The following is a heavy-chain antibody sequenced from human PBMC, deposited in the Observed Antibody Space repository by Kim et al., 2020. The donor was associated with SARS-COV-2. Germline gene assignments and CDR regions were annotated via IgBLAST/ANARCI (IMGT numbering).Heavy chain of an antibody. Sequence: RTSYADSVKGRCTISRNNSKNTLYLQMNSLRAEDTAVYYCARVVTEAFDIWGQGTMVTVSS. V-gene: IGHV3-66*01. CDR2: RT. CDR3: ARVVTEAFDI. D-gene: IGHD1-26*01. J-gene: IGHJ3*02.